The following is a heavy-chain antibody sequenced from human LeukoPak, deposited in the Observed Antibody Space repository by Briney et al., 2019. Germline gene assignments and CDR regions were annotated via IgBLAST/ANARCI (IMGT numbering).Heavy chain of an antibody. Sequence: SETLSLTCTVSGGSISNYYWSWIRQSPGKGLEWIGYIYYSGTTYSNPSLKSRVTISVDTSKNQFSLQLRSVTAADTAVYYCAREDPQTTVPEGMDVWGQGTTVIVSS. D-gene: IGHD4-17*01. V-gene: IGHV4-59*01. J-gene: IGHJ6*02. CDR3: AREDPQTTVPEGMDV. CDR2: IYYSGTT. CDR1: GGSISNYY.